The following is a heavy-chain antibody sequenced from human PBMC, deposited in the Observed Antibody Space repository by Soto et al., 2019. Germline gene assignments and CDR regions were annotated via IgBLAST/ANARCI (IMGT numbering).Heavy chain of an antibody. D-gene: IGHD5-12*01. J-gene: IGHJ4*02. CDR3: ARDGYKRALWY. CDR1: GGSISSGGYY. CDR2: IYYSGST. V-gene: IGHV4-31*03. Sequence: QVQLQESGPGLVKPSQTLSLTCTVSGGSISSGGYYWSWIRQHPGKGLEWIGYIYYSGSTYYNPSLKSRVTIYVDTSKNQFPLKLSSVTAADTAVYYCARDGYKRALWYWGQGTLVTVSS.